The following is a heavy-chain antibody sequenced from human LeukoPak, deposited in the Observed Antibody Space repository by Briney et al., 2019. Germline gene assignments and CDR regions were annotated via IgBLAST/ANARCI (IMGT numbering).Heavy chain of an antibody. D-gene: IGHD2-2*01. CDR3: ARETSRSTSRYRVWFDP. Sequence: PSETLSLTCTVSGGSISSGDYYWSWIRQPPGKGLEWIGYIYYSGSTYYNPSLKSRVTISVDTPKNQFSLKLSSVTAADTAVYYCARETSRSTSRYRVWFDPWGQGTLVTVSS. V-gene: IGHV4-30-4*08. CDR1: GGSISSGDYY. J-gene: IGHJ5*02. CDR2: IYYSGST.